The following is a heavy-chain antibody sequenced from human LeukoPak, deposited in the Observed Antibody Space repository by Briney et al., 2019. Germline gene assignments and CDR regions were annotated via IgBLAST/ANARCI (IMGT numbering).Heavy chain of an antibody. V-gene: IGHV1-18*01. Sequence: ASVKVSCKASGYTFTNFGISWVRQAPGQGLEWMGWISAYNGNTNYAQKLQGRVTMTTDTSTSTAYMELRSLRSDDTAVYYCARDLRPYCGGDCYIDYWGQGTLVTVSS. CDR2: ISAYNGNT. CDR1: GYTFTNFG. D-gene: IGHD2-21*02. J-gene: IGHJ4*02. CDR3: ARDLRPYCGGDCYIDY.